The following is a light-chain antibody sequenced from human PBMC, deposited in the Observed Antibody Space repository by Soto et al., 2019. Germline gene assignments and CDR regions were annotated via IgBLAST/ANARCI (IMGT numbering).Light chain of an antibody. CDR3: QQYGDSPRT. CDR1: QSVSSSY. CDR2: GAS. J-gene: IGKJ1*01. Sequence: EIVLTQSPGTLSLSPGERATLSCRASQSVSSSYLAWYQQKPGQAPRLLIYGASSRATGIPDRFSGSASGTDFTLTISRLEPEDFAVYYCQQYGDSPRTFGRGTKVEIK. V-gene: IGKV3-20*01.